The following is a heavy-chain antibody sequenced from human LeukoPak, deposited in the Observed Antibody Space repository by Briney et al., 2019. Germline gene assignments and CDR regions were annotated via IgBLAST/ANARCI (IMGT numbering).Heavy chain of an antibody. Sequence: SQTLSLTCTVSGASLGGDSYYWSWIRQPAGRGLEWLGRIYSTGTTNYSPYLKSRVTISADKANNQFSLKLTSVTAADTAVYYCARTDKGAFDYWGQGTLVTVSS. CDR3: ARTDKGAFDY. J-gene: IGHJ4*02. CDR1: GASLGGDSYY. CDR2: IYSTGTT. D-gene: IGHD2-21*02. V-gene: IGHV4-61*02.